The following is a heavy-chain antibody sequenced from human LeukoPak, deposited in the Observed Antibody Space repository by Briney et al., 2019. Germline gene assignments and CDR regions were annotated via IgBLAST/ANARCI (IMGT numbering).Heavy chain of an antibody. CDR2: IYYSGST. J-gene: IGHJ4*02. Sequence: PSETLSLTCTVSGDSLSGYYWTWIRQPPGKGLEWIGYIYYSGSTNYNPSLKSRVTISVDTSKNQFSLRLRSVTAADTAVYYCARVTGYMIEDYFDYWGQGTLVTVSS. D-gene: IGHD3-22*01. CDR3: ARVTGYMIEDYFDY. V-gene: IGHV4-59*01. CDR1: GDSLSGYY.